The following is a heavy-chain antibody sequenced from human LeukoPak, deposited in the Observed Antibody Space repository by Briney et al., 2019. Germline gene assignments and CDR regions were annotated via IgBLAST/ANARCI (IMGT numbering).Heavy chain of an antibody. Sequence: GGSLRLSCAASGFTFSDHYMSWIRQAPGKGLEWVSYISNSGRTIYYADSVKGRFTISRGNAENSLYLQMNSLRAEDTAVYYSARVMATRPPYHYYMDVWGKGTTVTVSS. J-gene: IGHJ6*03. V-gene: IGHV3-11*04. CDR1: GFTFSDHY. CDR2: ISNSGRTI. CDR3: ARVMATRPPYHYYMDV. D-gene: IGHD6-6*01.